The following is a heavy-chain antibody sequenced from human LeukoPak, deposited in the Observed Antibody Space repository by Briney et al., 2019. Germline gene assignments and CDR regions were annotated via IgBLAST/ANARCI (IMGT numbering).Heavy chain of an antibody. Sequence: SETLSLTCTVSGGSISSSSYYWGWIRQPPGKGPEWIGSIYYSGSTYYNPSLKSRVTISVDTSKNQFSLKLSSVTAADTAVYYCAGASTTVTKFDWFDPWGQGTLVTVSS. CDR2: IYYSGST. V-gene: IGHV4-39*01. D-gene: IGHD4-17*01. CDR1: GGSISSSSYY. CDR3: AGASTTVTKFDWFDP. J-gene: IGHJ5*02.